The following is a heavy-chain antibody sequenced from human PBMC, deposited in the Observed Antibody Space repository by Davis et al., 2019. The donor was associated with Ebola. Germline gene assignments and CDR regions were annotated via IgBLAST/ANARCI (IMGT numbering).Heavy chain of an antibody. D-gene: IGHD4-17*01. Sequence: GESLKISCAASGFVFSSYVMSWVRRAPGKGLEWVSTVGLSADTYYADSVKGRFTISRDNSKNTLHLQMNSLRVEDTAIYYCARHIYGDFWFFDLWGRGTLVTVSS. V-gene: IGHV3-23*01. CDR3: ARHIYGDFWFFDL. CDR2: VGLSADT. CDR1: GFVFSSYV. J-gene: IGHJ2*01.